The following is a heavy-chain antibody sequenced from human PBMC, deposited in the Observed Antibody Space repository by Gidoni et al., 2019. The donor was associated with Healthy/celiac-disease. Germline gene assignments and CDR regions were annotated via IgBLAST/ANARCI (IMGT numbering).Heavy chain of an antibody. CDR2: IYYSGST. CDR1: GGSISSGDYY. D-gene: IGHD4-17*01. V-gene: IGHV4-30-4*01. CDR3: ARMDLMTTVTTEDY. J-gene: IGHJ4*02. Sequence: QVHLQESGPGLVKPPQTLSLTCTVSGGSISSGDYYWSWIRQPPGKGLEWIGYIYYSGSTYYNPSLKSRVTISVDTSKNQFSLKLSAVTAADTAVYYCARMDLMTTVTTEDYWGQGTLVTVSS.